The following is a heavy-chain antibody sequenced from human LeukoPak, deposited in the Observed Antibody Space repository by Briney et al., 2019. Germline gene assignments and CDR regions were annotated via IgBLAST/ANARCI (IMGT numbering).Heavy chain of an antibody. D-gene: IGHD3-22*01. CDR3: AHYYDSSGVIFDY. V-gene: IGHV4-34*01. CDR2: INHSGST. CDR1: GGSFIGFH. J-gene: IGHJ4*02. Sequence: SETLSLTCAVYGGSFIGFHWNWIRQPPGKGLEWIGEINHSGSTNYNPSLKSRVTISVDTSKNQFSLKLSSVTAADTAVYYCAHYYDSSGVIFDYWGQGTLVTVSS.